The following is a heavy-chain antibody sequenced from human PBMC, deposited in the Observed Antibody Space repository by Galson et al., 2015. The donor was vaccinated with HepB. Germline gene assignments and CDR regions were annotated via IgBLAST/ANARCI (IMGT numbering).Heavy chain of an antibody. CDR1: GFTVSSNY. Sequence: SLRLSCAASGFTVSSNYMNWVRQAPGKGLEWVSVIYGGGTTYYADSVKGRFSISRDNSKNTLYLQMNSLRADDTAVYYCARGTPYYFDSSGSSPLYYLDYWGQGTLVTVSS. V-gene: IGHV3-66*02. D-gene: IGHD3-22*01. CDR3: ARGTPYYFDSSGSSPLYYLDY. J-gene: IGHJ4*02. CDR2: IYGGGTT.